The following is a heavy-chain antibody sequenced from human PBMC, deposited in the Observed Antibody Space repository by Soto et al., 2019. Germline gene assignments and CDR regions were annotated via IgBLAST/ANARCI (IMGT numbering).Heavy chain of an antibody. CDR1: GYSFTSYW. CDR3: ASLHAAAGDHHLPLAF. V-gene: IGHV5-10-1*01. D-gene: IGHD6-13*01. CDR2: IDPSDSYT. Sequence: PGESLKISCKGSGYSFTSYWISWVRQMPGKGLEWMGRIDPSDSYTNYSPSFQGHVTISADKSISTAYLQWSSLKASDTAMYYCASLHAAAGDHHLPLAFRAQRTPVPVSS. J-gene: IGHJ1*01.